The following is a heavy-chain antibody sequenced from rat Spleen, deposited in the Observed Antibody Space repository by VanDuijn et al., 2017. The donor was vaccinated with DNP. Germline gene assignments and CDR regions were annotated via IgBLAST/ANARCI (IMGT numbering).Heavy chain of an antibody. CDR2: ISYNGGTP. CDR1: GFTFSDYG. V-gene: IGHV5-7*01. CDR3: TRHRTIMPYYYAMDA. J-gene: IGHJ4*01. D-gene: IGHD1-12*01. Sequence: EVQLVESGGGLVQPGRSMKLSCAASGFTFSDYGMAWVLQAPTKGLEWVASISYNGGTPYYRDSVKGRFTISRDNAQSTLYLQMDSLRSEDTATYYCTRHRTIMPYYYAMDAWGQGASVTVSS.